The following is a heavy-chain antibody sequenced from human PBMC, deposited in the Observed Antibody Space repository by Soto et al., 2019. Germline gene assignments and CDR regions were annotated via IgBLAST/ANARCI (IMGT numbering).Heavy chain of an antibody. CDR2: ISYTGST. CDR3: TKDTNGYNFYY. D-gene: IGHD2-8*01. Sequence: ASETLSLTCKVSGGSISNHHWSWIRQPPGKGLEWIGFISYTGSTNYNPSLNSRVTISVDTSKNQFSLKLTSVTAADTAVYYCTKDTNGYNFYYWGQGTLVTVSS. J-gene: IGHJ4*02. CDR1: GGSISNHH. V-gene: IGHV4-59*11.